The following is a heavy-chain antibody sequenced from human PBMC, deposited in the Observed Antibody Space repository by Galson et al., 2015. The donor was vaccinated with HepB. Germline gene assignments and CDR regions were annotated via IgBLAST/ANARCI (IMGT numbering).Heavy chain of an antibody. D-gene: IGHD2-8*02. CDR1: GFTLRNYW. J-gene: IGHJ6*02. Sequence: SLRLACAASGFTLRNYWMSWVRQAPGKGLEWVSTISGVGDGTYYADPVKGRFTVSRDNAKNTLSLQMNSLRDEDTAVYYCAKRLGTGAARDLDVWGQGTSVTVSS. CDR3: AKRLGTGAARDLDV. V-gene: IGHV3-23*01. CDR2: ISGVGDGT.